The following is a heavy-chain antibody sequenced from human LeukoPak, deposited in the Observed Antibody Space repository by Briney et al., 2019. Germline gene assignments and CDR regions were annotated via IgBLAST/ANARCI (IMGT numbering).Heavy chain of an antibody. CDR3: ARDSLLRIVAAGRQTTYFQH. V-gene: IGHV3-21*01. Sequence: GGSLRLSCAASGFTFSSYSMNWVRQAPGKGLEWVSSISSSSSYIYYADSVKGRFTISRDNAKNSLYLQMNSLRAEDTAVYYCARDSLLRIVAAGRQTTYFQHWGQGTLVTVSS. CDR1: GFTFSSYS. D-gene: IGHD6-13*01. J-gene: IGHJ1*01. CDR2: ISSSSSYI.